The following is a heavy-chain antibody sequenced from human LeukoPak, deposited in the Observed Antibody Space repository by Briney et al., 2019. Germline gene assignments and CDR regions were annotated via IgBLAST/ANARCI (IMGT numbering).Heavy chain of an antibody. CDR1: GGSFSGYY. CDR2: INHSGST. Sequence: SETLSLPCAVYGGSFSGYYWSWIRQPPGKGLEWIGEINHSGSTNYNPSLKRRVTISVDTSKNQFSLKLSSVTAADTAVYYCARDRITMVRGLDYWGQGTLVTVSS. J-gene: IGHJ4*02. V-gene: IGHV4-34*01. D-gene: IGHD3-10*01. CDR3: ARDRITMVRGLDY.